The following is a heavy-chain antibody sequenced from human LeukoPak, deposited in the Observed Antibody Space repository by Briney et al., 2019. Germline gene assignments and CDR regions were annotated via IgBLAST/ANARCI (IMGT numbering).Heavy chain of an antibody. CDR1: GGSISSSSYY. CDR2: IYYSGSA. V-gene: IGHV4-39*01. J-gene: IGHJ3*02. D-gene: IGHD3-9*01. Sequence: KSSETLSLTCTVSGGSISSSSYYWGWIRQPPGEGLEWIGSIYYSGSAYYNPSLKSRVTISVDTSKNQFSLKLSSVTAADTAVYYCARHGYYDILTGYYIGDAFDIWGQGTMVTVSS. CDR3: ARHGYYDILTGYYIGDAFDI.